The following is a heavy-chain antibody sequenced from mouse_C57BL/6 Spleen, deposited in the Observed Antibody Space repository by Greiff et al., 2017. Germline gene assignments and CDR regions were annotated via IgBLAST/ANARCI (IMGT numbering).Heavy chain of an antibody. CDR3: ARTLEDY. J-gene: IGHJ2*01. CDR2: IDPSDSYT. V-gene: IGHV1-50*01. Sequence: QVHVKQPGAELVKPGASVKLSCKASGYTFTSYWMQWVKQRPGQGLEWIGEIDPSDSYTNYNQKVKGKATLPVDTSSSTAYMQLSSLTSEDSAVYYCARTLEDYWGQGTTLTVSS. CDR1: GYTFTSYW.